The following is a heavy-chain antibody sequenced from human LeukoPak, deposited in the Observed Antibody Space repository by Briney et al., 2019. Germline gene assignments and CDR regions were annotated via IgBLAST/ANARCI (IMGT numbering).Heavy chain of an antibody. V-gene: IGHV3-48*01. D-gene: IGHD2-2*01. CDR2: ISSSSGNI. Sequence: GGSLRLSCAASGFTFSDYSMTWVRQAPGKGLEWVSYISSSSGNIYYADSVKGRFTISRDNAKSSLYLQMNSLRAEDTAVYYCARGPSTSTSWYYYYMDVWGKGTTVTVSS. J-gene: IGHJ6*03. CDR3: ARGPSTSTSWYYYYMDV. CDR1: GFTFSDYS.